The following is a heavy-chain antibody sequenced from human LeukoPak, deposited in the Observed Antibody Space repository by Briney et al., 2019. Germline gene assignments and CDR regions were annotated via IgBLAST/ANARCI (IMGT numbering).Heavy chain of an antibody. CDR1: GGSISRSY. D-gene: IGHD5-24*01. Sequence: SETLSLTCTVSGGSISRSYWTWIRQPPGKGLEWIGYIYYSGSTNYNPSLKSRVTMSVDTSKNQFSLKLTSVTAADSAVYYCASLDGYNGQSDYWGQGTLVTVSS. CDR3: ASLDGYNGQSDY. CDR2: IYYSGST. J-gene: IGHJ4*02. V-gene: IGHV4-59*08.